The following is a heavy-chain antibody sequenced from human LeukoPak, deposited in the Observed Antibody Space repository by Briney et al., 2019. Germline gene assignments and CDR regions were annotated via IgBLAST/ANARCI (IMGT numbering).Heavy chain of an antibody. CDR2: ISANAASK. Sequence: PGGSLTLSCAASGFTFSSYAMSWVRQAPGKGLEWVSVISANAASKKYADSVKDRFTISRDNSKNTLFLQMSSLRVEDTAMYYCAKDAAGPEYWGQGTLVTVSS. CDR3: AKDAAGPEY. J-gene: IGHJ4*02. CDR1: GFTFSSYA. V-gene: IGHV3-23*01. D-gene: IGHD6-13*01.